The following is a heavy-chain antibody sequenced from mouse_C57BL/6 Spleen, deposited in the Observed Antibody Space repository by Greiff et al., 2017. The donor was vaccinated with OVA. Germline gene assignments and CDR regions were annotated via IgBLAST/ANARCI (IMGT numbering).Heavy chain of an antibody. CDR2: INPNNGGT. J-gene: IGHJ2*01. CDR1: GYTFTDYN. CDR3: ARGSSGYVFFDY. D-gene: IGHD3-2*02. Sequence: EVQGVESGPELVKPGASVKMSCKASGYTFTDYNMHWVKQSHGKSLEWIGYINPNNGGTSYNQKFKGKATLTVNKSSSTAYMELRSLTSEDSAVYYCARGSSGYVFFDYWGQGTTLTVSS. V-gene: IGHV1-22*01.